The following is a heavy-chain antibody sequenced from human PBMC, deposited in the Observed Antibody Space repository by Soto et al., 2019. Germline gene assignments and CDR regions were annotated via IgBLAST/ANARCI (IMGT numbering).Heavy chain of an antibody. CDR1: GFTFSSYA. Sequence: EAGGGLVQPGGSLRLSCAASGFTFSSYAMHWVRQAPGKGLEYVSAISSNGGSTYYANSVKGRFTISRDNSKNTLYLQMGSLRAEDMAVYYCERAGDATVHYSTWNLDYWGQGTLVTVSS. J-gene: IGHJ4*02. V-gene: IGHV3-64*01. CDR3: ERAGDATVHYSTWNLDY. CDR2: ISSNGGST. D-gene: IGHD1-1*01.